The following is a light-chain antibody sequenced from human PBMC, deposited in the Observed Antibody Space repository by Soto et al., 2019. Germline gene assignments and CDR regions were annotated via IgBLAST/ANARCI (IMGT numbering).Light chain of an antibody. J-gene: IGKJ4*01. Sequence: EIVLTQSPATLSLSPGERATLSCRASQSVSSYLAWYQPKPGQAPRLLIYDASNRATGVPARFSGSGSGTDFNLTISSLEPEDFAVYYWQQRSNWPLTFGGGTKVEIK. CDR3: QQRSNWPLT. CDR1: QSVSSY. CDR2: DAS. V-gene: IGKV3-11*01.